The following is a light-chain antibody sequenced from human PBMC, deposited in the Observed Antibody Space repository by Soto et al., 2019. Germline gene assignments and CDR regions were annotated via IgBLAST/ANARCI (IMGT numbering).Light chain of an antibody. CDR2: DVS. V-gene: IGLV2-14*03. Sequence: QSALTQPASVSESPGQSITISCTGTSSDVGAYNYVSWYQQHPGKAPKLLIYDVSYRPSGVSNRFSGSKSGNTASLTISGLEADDEADYYCSSFTSTNTLIFGGGTKLTVL. CDR3: SSFTSTNTLI. CDR1: SSDVGAYNY. J-gene: IGLJ2*01.